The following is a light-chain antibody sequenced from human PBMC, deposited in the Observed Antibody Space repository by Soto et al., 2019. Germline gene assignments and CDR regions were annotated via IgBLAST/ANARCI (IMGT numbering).Light chain of an antibody. J-gene: IGKJ5*01. Sequence: EIVFTQSPATLSWSRGERPTLSCRASQSVSNYLAWYQQKPGQAPRLLIYDTSTRATGIPARFSGSGSGTELTLTISSLQSEDFAVYYCQQYNNWPPITFGQGTRLEIK. CDR1: QSVSNY. V-gene: IGKV3-15*01. CDR2: DTS. CDR3: QQYNNWPPIT.